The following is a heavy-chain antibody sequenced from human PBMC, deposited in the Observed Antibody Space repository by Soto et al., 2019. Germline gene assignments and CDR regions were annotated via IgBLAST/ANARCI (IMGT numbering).Heavy chain of an antibody. CDR2: ISGSGGST. Sequence: GGSLRLSCAASGFTFSSYAMSWVRQAPGKGLEWVSAISGSGGSTYYADSVKGRFTISRDNSKNTLYLQMNSLRAEDTAVYYCALGSGYNWDFQHWGQGTLVTVSS. J-gene: IGHJ1*01. D-gene: IGHD5-12*01. V-gene: IGHV3-23*01. CDR1: GFTFSSYA. CDR3: ALGSGYNWDFQH.